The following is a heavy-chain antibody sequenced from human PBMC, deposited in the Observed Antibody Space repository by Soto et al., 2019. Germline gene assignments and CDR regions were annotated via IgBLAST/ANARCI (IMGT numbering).Heavy chain of an antibody. D-gene: IGHD2-21*02. V-gene: IGHV1-69*13. J-gene: IGHJ4*02. CDR1: GGTFSSYA. CDR3: ARIPNCGGDCYLSYFEY. Sequence: GASVKVSCKASGGTFSSYAISWVRQAPGQGLEWMGGIIPIFGTANYAQKFQGRVTITADESTSTAYMELSSLRSEDTAVYYCARIPNCGGDCYLSYFEYWGQGTLVTVSS. CDR2: IIPIFGTA.